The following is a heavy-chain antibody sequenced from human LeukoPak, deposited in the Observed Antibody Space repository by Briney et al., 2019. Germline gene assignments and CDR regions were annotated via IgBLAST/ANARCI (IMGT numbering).Heavy chain of an antibody. V-gene: IGHV3-73*01. J-gene: IGHJ4*02. CDR3: TIPGIATALDY. CDR2: IRSKANRYAT. CDR1: GFTFSSSA. Sequence: QPGGSLKLSCAASGFTFSSSAMHWVRQASGKGLEWVGRIRSKANRYATAYAASVKGRFTISRDDSKNTAYLQMNSLGTEDTAVYYCTIPGIATALDYWGQGRLATVSS. D-gene: IGHD6-13*01.